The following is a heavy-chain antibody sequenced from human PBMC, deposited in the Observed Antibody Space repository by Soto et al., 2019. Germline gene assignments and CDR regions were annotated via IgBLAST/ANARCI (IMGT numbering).Heavy chain of an antibody. V-gene: IGHV4-34*01. CDR2: INHSGST. CDR1: GGSFSGYY. D-gene: IGHD3-10*01. CDR3: ARARPVLLWFGELLDAFDI. Sequence: QVQLQQWGAGLLKPSETLSLTCAVYGGSFSGYYWSWIRQPPGKGLEWIGEINHSGSTNYNPSLKSRVTISVDTSKNQFSLKLSSVTAADTAVYYCARARPVLLWFGELLDAFDIWGQGTMVTGSS. J-gene: IGHJ3*02.